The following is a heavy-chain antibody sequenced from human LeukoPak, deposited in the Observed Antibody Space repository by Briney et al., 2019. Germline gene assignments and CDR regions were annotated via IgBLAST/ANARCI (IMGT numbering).Heavy chain of an antibody. CDR2: VYSGGST. CDR3: ARGSPSTSAVPAS. Sequence: SETLSLTCIVSGGSISGYYWSWIRQPAGKGLEWIGRVYSGGSTNYNPSFESRVTMSVDTSKNQISLRLSSVTAADTAVYYCARGSPSTSAVPASWGQGTLVTVSS. D-gene: IGHD2-2*01. J-gene: IGHJ5*02. CDR1: GGSISGYY. V-gene: IGHV4-4*07.